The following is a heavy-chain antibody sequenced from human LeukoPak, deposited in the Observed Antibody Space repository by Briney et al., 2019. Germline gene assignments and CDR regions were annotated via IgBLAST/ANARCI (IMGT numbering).Heavy chain of an antibody. Sequence: GASLKVSCKASGHTFTSYGISWVRQAPGQGLEWMGWISGYNGNTNYAQKFQGRVTMTTDTSTSTAYMELRSLRSDDTAVYYCARDGGGVGALSPDYWGQGTLVTVSS. D-gene: IGHD1-26*01. J-gene: IGHJ4*02. CDR2: ISGYNGNT. CDR3: ARDGGGVGALSPDY. V-gene: IGHV1-18*01. CDR1: GHTFTSYG.